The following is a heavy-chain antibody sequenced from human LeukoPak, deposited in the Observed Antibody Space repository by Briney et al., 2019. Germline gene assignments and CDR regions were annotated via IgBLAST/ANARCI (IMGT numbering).Heavy chain of an antibody. CDR3: ARAPPFDYTFDY. CDR1: GYTFTGYY. V-gene: IGHV1-8*02. D-gene: IGHD3-9*01. Sequence: ASVKVSCKASGYTFTGYYMHWVRQAPGQGLEWMGWMNPNSGNTGYAQKFQGRVTMTRNTSISTAYMELSSLRSEDTAVYYCARAPPFDYTFDYWGQGTLVTVSS. CDR2: MNPNSGNT. J-gene: IGHJ4*02.